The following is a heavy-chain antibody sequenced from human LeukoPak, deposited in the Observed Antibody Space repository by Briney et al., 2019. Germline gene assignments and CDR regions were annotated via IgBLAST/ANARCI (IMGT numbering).Heavy chain of an antibody. D-gene: IGHD1-1*01. CDR2: IYSGGST. CDR3: ARVVPDSWNDWGDAFDI. CDR1: GFTVSSNY. J-gene: IGHJ3*02. Sequence: GGSLRLSCAASGFTVSSNYMSWVRQAPGKGLEWVSVIYSGGSTYYADSVKGRFTISRDNSKNTLYLQMNSLRAEDTAVYYCARVVPDSWNDWGDAFDIWGQGTMVTVSS. V-gene: IGHV3-66*02.